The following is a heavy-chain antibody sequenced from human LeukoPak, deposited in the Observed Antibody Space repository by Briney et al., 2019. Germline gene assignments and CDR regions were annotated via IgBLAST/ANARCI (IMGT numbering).Heavy chain of an antibody. V-gene: IGHV5-51*01. J-gene: IGHJ4*02. Sequence: GESLKISCKGSGYSFTSYWIGWVRQMPGKGLEWMGIIYPGDSDTRYSPSFQGQVTISADKSISTAYLQWSSLKASDTAMYYCARPSYYYDTPYYLDYWGQGTLVTVSS. CDR3: ARPSYYYDTPYYLDY. CDR2: IYPGDSDT. D-gene: IGHD3-22*01. CDR1: GYSFTSYW.